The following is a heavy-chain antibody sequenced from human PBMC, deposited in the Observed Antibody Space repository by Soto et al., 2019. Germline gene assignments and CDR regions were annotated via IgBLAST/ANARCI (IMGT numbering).Heavy chain of an antibody. CDR3: ARGWGYDSNDYYYAY. CDR2: IIPIFGTA. D-gene: IGHD3-22*01. CDR1: GGTFSRHA. J-gene: IGHJ4*02. V-gene: IGHV1-69*01. Sequence: QVQLVQSGAEVRKPGSSVKVSCKASGGTFSRHAISWVRQAPDQGLEWMGGIIPIFGTANHAQKFQGRVTIIADESTSTVYMELSSLRSEDTAMYYCARGWGYDSNDYYYAYWGQGTLVIVSS.